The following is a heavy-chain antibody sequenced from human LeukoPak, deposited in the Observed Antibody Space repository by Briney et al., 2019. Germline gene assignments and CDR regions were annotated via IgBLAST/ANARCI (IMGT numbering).Heavy chain of an antibody. CDR1: GFTLSSYE. CDR3: ARETLACGGDCLDY. D-gene: IGHD2-21*02. Sequence: PGGPLRLSCAASGFTLSSYEWNWVRQPPGKGLEWLSYISTTDTTKYYAESVKGRFTISRDNAKNSLFLQMNSLIAEDTAVYYCARETLACGGDCLDYWGQGTLVTVSS. V-gene: IGHV3-48*03. J-gene: IGHJ4*02. CDR2: ISTTDTTK.